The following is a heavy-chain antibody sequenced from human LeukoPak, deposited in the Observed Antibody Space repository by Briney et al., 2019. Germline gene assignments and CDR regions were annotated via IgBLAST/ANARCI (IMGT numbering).Heavy chain of an antibody. CDR3: AREWRYSSSSGPFDY. CDR1: GFTFSSYA. D-gene: IGHD6-6*01. Sequence: PGGSLRLSCAASGFTFSSYAMSWVRQAPGKGLEWVSGISTSGGSTSYADSVKGRFTISRDNPRNTLYMQMNSLRAEDTAVYYCAREWRYSSSSGPFDYWGQGTLVTVSS. V-gene: IGHV3-23*01. CDR2: ISTSGGST. J-gene: IGHJ4*02.